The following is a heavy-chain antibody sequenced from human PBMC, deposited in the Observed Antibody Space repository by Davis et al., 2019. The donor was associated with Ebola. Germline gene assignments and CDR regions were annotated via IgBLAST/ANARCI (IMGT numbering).Heavy chain of an antibody. J-gene: IGHJ4*02. Sequence: AASVKVSCKASGYTFTSYYMHWVRQAPGQGLEWMGIINPSGGSTSYAQKLQGRVTMTTDTSTSTAYMELRSLRSDDTAVYYCARTITMVRGVDFDYWGQGTLVTVSS. CDR3: ARTITMVRGVDFDY. D-gene: IGHD3-10*01. CDR2: INPSGGST. CDR1: GYTFTSYY. V-gene: IGHV1-46*01.